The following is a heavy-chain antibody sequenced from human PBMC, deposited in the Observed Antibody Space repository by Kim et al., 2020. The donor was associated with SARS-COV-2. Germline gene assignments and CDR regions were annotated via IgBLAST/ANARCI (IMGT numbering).Heavy chain of an antibody. CDR3: AIVGYRYGSAFDI. D-gene: IGHD3-16*02. CDR1: GGSMNSAEFH. CDR2: TYYTGRT. Sequence: SETLSLTCTVTGGSMNSAEFHWNWIRQSPGKALEWVGYTYYTGRTSYSPSLKSRAAISVDTSKNQFSLKLTSVTAAATAVYYCAIVGYRYGSAFDIWGQG. V-gene: IGHV4-30-4*01. J-gene: IGHJ4*02.